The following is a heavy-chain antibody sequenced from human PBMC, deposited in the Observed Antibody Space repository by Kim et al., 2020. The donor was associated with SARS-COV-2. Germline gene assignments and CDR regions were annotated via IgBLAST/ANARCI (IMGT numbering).Heavy chain of an antibody. D-gene: IGHD2-2*01. Sequence: GESLKISCKGSGYSFNSYWIGWVRQMPGKGLEWMGIIYPGDSDTRYSTYFQGQVNILADKSISTAYLQWSSLKAPDNAMYYCARQRRLPVYCSSTSCYAYYYYYGMDVCGQGTTVTASS. J-gene: IGHJ6*02. CDR2: IYPGDSDT. V-gene: IGHV5-51*01. CDR3: ARQRRLPVYCSSTSCYAYYYYYGMDV. CDR1: GYSFNSYW.